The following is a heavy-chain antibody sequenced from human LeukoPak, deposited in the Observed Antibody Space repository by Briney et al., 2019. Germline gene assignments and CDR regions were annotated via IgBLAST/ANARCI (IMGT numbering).Heavy chain of an antibody. V-gene: IGHV4-59*01. D-gene: IGHD5-24*01. CDR3: ARGTPILPYYYMDV. Sequence: SETLSLTCTVSGGSISSSFWSWIRQPPGKGLEWIGYIYYSRSTNYNPSLKSRVTISVDTSKNQFSLKLSCVTAADTAVYACARGTPILPYYYMDVWGKGTTVTVSS. CDR2: IYYSRST. CDR1: GGSISSSF. J-gene: IGHJ6*03.